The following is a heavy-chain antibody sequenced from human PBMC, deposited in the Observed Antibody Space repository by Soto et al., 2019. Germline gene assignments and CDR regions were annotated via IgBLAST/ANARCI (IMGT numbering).Heavy chain of an antibody. CDR1: GVSISRYY. Sequence: SETLSLTCSVSGVSISRYYWSWIRQPPGKGLEWIGYAYYSGSTGYNLSLKSRVTMAVDTSKNQVSLELNSVTAADTAVYYCARDRSTYGGGGTGEVKENWFDPWGQGTLVTVSS. D-gene: IGHD2-8*01. J-gene: IGHJ5*02. CDR3: ARDRSTYGGGGTGEVKENWFDP. CDR2: AYYSGST. V-gene: IGHV4-59*01.